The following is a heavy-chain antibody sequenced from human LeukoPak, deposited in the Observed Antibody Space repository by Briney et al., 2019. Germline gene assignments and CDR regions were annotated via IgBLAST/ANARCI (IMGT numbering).Heavy chain of an antibody. Sequence: GGSLRLSCGASGFTFSSYWMSWVRQAPGKGLEWVANIKEDGSGIYYVDSVEGRFTISRDNAKKSLYLQMNSLRAEDTAVYYCARGDTSGYYYRFFDYWGQGTLVTVSS. CDR1: GFTFSSYW. D-gene: IGHD3-22*01. V-gene: IGHV3-7*01. CDR3: ARGDTSGYYYRFFDY. CDR2: IKEDGSGI. J-gene: IGHJ4*02.